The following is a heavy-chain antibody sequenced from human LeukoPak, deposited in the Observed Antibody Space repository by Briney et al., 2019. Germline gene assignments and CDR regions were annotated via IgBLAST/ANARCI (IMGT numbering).Heavy chain of an antibody. CDR2: IYTCGST. Sequence: PSETLSLTCTVSGGSISSYYWSWIRQPAGKGLEWIGRIYTCGSTNYNPSLKSRITMSVDTSKNQFSLKLSSVTAADTAVYYCARGGDSSSWYYYYGMDVWGQGTTVTVSS. CDR1: GGSISSYY. V-gene: IGHV4-4*07. J-gene: IGHJ6*02. CDR3: ARGGDSSSWYYYYGMDV. D-gene: IGHD6-13*01.